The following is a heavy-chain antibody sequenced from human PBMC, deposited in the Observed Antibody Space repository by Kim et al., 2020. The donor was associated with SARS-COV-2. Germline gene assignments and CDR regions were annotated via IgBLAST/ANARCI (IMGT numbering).Heavy chain of an antibody. J-gene: IGHJ4*02. CDR3: VLCSGSSLDY. V-gene: IGHV4-39*01. Sequence: SETLSLTCTVSGGSISSSSYYWGWIRQPPGKGLEWIGSIYYSGSTYYNPSLKSRVTISVDTSKNQFSLKLSSVTAADTAVYYCVLCSGSSLDYWGQGTLVTVSS. CDR1: GGSISSSSYY. D-gene: IGHD3-10*02. CDR2: IYYSGST.